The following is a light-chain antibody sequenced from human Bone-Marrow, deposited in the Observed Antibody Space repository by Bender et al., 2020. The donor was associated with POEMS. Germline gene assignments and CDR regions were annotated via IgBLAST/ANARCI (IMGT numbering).Light chain of an antibody. J-gene: IGLJ2*01. CDR3: QTWGTAIRV. CDR1: TGHNSYT. CDR2: LNSDGSH. V-gene: IGLV4-69*02. Sequence: QLLLTQSPSASASLGDSVKLTCTLSTGHNSYTIAWHQQQPEKGPRYLMKLNSDGSHNKGDGIPDRYSGSSSGSDRYLIISGLQSDDEADYYCQTWGTAIRVFGGGTKLTVL.